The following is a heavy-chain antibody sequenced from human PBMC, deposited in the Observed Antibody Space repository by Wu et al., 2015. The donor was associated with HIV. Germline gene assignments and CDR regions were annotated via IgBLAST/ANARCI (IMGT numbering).Heavy chain of an antibody. J-gene: IGHJ4*02. CDR2: IIPITGTA. D-gene: IGHD2-21*01. CDR1: GDTLRGYS. V-gene: IGHV1-69*05. Sequence: QVQLVQSGSSVKKPGSSVRVSCRASGDTLRGYSVTWVRQAPGQGLEWIGGIIPITGTANYVQNLQGRVTITTDDSTGTAYMDLASLTSEDTGMYYCAGTYMLSSGTILFDSWGQGTLVTGLL. CDR3: AGTYMLSSGTILFDS.